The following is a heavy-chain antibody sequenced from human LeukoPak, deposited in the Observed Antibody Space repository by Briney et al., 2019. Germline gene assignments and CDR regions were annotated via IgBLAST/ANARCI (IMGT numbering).Heavy chain of an antibody. CDR3: ATLSTYSSNWHDY. CDR2: ISYDGSNK. V-gene: IGHV3-30-3*01. CDR1: GFTFSDYA. D-gene: IGHD6-13*01. Sequence: GRSPRLSCAASGFTFSDYAMHWVRQAPGKGLEWVAVISYDGSNKYYTDSVKGRFTISRDNSKNTLYLQLNSLRAEDTAVYYCATLSTYSSNWHDYWGQGTLVTVSS. J-gene: IGHJ4*02.